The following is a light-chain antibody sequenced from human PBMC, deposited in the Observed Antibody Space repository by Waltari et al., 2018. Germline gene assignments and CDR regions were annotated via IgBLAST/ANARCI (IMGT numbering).Light chain of an antibody. V-gene: IGLV1-51*01. CDR2: ENK. J-gene: IGLJ3*02. CDR3: GTWDSSLSASWV. Sequence: QSVLTHPPSVSAAPGQNVTISCSGSSSNIGNTYISWYQQLHGTAPKLLFDENKKRPPGMPARYSGSKSGTSATLRITGLQTGNEDDYYCGTWDSSLSASWVFGGGTKVTVL. CDR1: SSNIGNTY.